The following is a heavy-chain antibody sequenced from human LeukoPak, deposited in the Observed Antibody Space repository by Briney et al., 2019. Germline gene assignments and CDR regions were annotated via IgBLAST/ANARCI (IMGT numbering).Heavy chain of an antibody. J-gene: IGHJ3*02. D-gene: IGHD6-6*01. CDR1: GYTFTSYD. CDR3: ARGGSSSSYAFDI. Sequence: ASVKVSCKASGYTFTSYDINWVRQATGQGLEWMGWMNPNSGNTGYAQKLQGRVTITRNTSISTAYMELSSLRSEDTAAYYCARGGSSSSYAFDIWGQGTMVTVSS. CDR2: MNPNSGNT. V-gene: IGHV1-8*03.